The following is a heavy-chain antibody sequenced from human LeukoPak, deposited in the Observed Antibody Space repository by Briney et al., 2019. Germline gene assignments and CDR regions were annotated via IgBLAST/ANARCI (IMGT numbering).Heavy chain of an antibody. CDR3: AKDKYSSSPYYYYGMDV. CDR2: ISGSGGST. Sequence: QAGGSLRLSCAASGFTFSSYAMSWVRQAPGKGLEWVSAISGSGGSTYYADSVKGRFTISRDNSKNTLYLQMNSLRAEDTAVYYCAKDKYSSSPYYYYGMDVWGQGTTVTVS. CDR1: GFTFSSYA. V-gene: IGHV3-23*01. D-gene: IGHD6-13*01. J-gene: IGHJ6*02.